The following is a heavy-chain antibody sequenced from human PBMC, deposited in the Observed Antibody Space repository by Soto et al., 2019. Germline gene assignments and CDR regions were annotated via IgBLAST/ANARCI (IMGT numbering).Heavy chain of an antibody. V-gene: IGHV4-34*01. CDR2: INHSGST. CDR1: GGSFSGYY. CDR3: ARGRGYCISTSCRTPIYGMDV. J-gene: IGHJ6*02. D-gene: IGHD2-2*01. Sequence: PSETLSLTCAVYGGSFSGYYWSWIREPPGKGLEWIGEINHSGSTNYNPSLKSRVTISVDTSKNQFSLKLSSVTAADTAVYYCARGRGYCISTSCRTPIYGMDVWRQGTMVTVSS.